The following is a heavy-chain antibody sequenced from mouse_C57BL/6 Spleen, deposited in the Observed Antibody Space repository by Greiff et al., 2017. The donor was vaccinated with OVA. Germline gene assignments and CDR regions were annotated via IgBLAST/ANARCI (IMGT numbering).Heavy chain of an antibody. CDR1: GYAFSSYW. Sequence: VQLQQSGAELVKPGASVKISCKASGYAFSSYWMNWVKQRPGKGLAWIGQIYPGDGDTNYNGKFKGKATLTADKSSSTAYMQLSSLTSEESAVYFCARRYGSSYAMDYWGQGTSVTVSS. V-gene: IGHV1-80*01. J-gene: IGHJ4*01. CDR3: ARRYGSSYAMDY. D-gene: IGHD1-1*01. CDR2: IYPGDGDT.